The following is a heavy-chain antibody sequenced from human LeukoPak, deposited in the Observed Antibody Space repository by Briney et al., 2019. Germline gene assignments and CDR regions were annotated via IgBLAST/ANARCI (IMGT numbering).Heavy chain of an antibody. Sequence: SETLSLTCTVSGGSISSYYWSWIRQPPGKGLEWIGYIYYSGSTNYNPSLKSRVTISLDKSRNQFSLNLNSVSAADTAVYYCARSYFGSGTFNGFDYWGQGTLVTVSS. D-gene: IGHD3-10*01. CDR1: GGSISSYY. J-gene: IGHJ4*02. CDR3: ARSYFGSGTFNGFDY. CDR2: IYYSGST. V-gene: IGHV4-59*12.